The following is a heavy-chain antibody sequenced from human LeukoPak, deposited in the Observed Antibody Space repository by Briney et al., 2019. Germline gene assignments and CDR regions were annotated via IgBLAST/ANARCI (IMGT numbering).Heavy chain of an antibody. CDR2: IRSKANSYAT. J-gene: IGHJ4*02. D-gene: IGHD3-22*01. V-gene: IGHV3-73*01. CDR1: GFTFSGSA. Sequence: GGSLRLSCAASGFTFSGSAMHWVRQASGKGLEWVGRIRSKANSYATAYAASVKGRFTISRDDSKNTAYLQMNSLKTKDTAVYSCTRPYDSRGVDYWGQGPLVTVSS. CDR3: TRPYDSRGVDY.